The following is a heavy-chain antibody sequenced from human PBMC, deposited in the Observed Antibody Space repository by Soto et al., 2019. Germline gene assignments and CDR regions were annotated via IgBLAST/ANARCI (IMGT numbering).Heavy chain of an antibody. CDR2: MNPNNGNT. D-gene: IGHD5-12*01. J-gene: IGHJ6*02. V-gene: IGHV1-8*01. CDR1: AYTFTSYD. CDR3: ARDQVRGYSGYDGGYYYGMDV. Sequence: GASVKVSCKAAAYTFTSYDINWVRQATGQDFEWMGWMNPNNGNTAYAQKFQGRVTITADESTSTAYMELSSLRSEDTAVYYCARDQVRGYSGYDGGYYYGMDVWGQGTTVTVSS.